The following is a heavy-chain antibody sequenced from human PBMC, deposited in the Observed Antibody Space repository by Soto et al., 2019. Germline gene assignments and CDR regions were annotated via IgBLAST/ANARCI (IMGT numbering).Heavy chain of an antibody. CDR3: ARERSRGWYVDY. J-gene: IGHJ4*02. CDR2: MNPNSGNT. CDR1: GYTFTSYD. D-gene: IGHD6-19*01. Sequence: QVQLVQSGAEVKKPGASVKVSCKASGYTFTSYDINWVRQATGQGLEWMGWMNPNSGNTAYAQRFQGRVTMTMNTSISTAYMELSSLRSEDTAVYYCARERSRGWYVDYWGQGTLVSVSS. V-gene: IGHV1-8*01.